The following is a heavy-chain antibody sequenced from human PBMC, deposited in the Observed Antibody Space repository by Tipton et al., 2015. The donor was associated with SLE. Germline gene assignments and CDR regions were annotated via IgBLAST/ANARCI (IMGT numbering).Heavy chain of an antibody. D-gene: IGHD2-21*01. J-gene: IGHJ4*02. Sequence: TLSLTCTVSGGSISSYYWSWIRQPPGKGLEWIGYIYTSGSTNYNPSLKSRVTISVDTSKNQLSLKLSSVTAADTAVYYCARAPGAYCGGDCYSHFDYWGQGTLVTVSS. CDR3: ARAPGAYCGGDCYSHFDY. CDR2: IYTSGST. CDR1: GGSISSYY. V-gene: IGHV4-4*08.